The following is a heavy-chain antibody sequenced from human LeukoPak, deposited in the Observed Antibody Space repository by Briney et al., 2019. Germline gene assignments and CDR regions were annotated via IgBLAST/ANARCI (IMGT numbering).Heavy chain of an antibody. CDR2: IYYSGST. Sequence: SETLSLTCTVSGVSITNYYWSWIRQPPGKGLEWIGYIYYSGSTNYNPSLKSRVTISIDTSKSQFSLKLSSVTAADTAVYYCAKSYDSSGYYNYWGQGTLVTVSS. CDR1: GVSITNYY. D-gene: IGHD3-22*01. V-gene: IGHV4-59*01. CDR3: AKSYDSSGYYNY. J-gene: IGHJ4*02.